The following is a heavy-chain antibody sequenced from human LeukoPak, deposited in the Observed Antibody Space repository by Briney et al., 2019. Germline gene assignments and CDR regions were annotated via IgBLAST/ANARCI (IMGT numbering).Heavy chain of an antibody. J-gene: IGHJ4*02. CDR2: IYYSGST. CDR3: ARGYCSGGSCYPYYFDY. D-gene: IGHD2-15*01. Sequence: SETLSLTCTVSGGSISSYYWSWIREPPGKGLEWIGYIYYSGSTNYNPSLKSRVTISVDTSKNQFSLKLSSVTAADTAVYYCARGYCSGGSCYPYYFDYWGQGTLVTVSS. CDR1: GGSISSYY. V-gene: IGHV4-59*01.